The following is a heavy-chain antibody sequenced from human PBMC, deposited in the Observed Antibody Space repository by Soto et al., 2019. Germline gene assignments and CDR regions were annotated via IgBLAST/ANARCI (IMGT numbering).Heavy chain of an antibody. CDR3: ARAKAEQLERRSYMDV. J-gene: IGHJ6*03. CDR1: GFTFSDYY. D-gene: IGHD1-1*01. Sequence: QVQLVESGGGLVQPGGSLRLSCAASGFTFSDYYMSWIRQAPGKGLEWVSYISSSGGTTYYADSVKGRFTISRDNAKNSLYLQMNSLRAEDTAVYYCARAKAEQLERRSYMDVWGKGTTVTVSS. CDR2: ISSSGGTT. V-gene: IGHV3-11*01.